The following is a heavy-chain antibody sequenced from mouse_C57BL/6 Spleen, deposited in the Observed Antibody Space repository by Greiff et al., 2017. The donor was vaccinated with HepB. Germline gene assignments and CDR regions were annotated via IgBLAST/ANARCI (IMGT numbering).Heavy chain of an antibody. Sequence: VQLQQPGAELVKPGASVKLSCKASGYTFTSYWMHWVKQRPGQGLEWIGMIHPTSGSTNYNEKFKSKATLTVDNSSSTAYMQLSSLTSEDAAVYYCAREEYDYDRTWFAYWGQGTLVTVSA. V-gene: IGHV1-64*01. J-gene: IGHJ3*01. CDR1: GYTFTSYW. CDR2: IHPTSGST. D-gene: IGHD2-4*01. CDR3: AREEYDYDRTWFAY.